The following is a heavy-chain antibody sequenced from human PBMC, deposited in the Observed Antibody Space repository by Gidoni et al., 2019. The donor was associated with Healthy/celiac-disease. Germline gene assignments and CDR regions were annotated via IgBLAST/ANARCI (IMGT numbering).Heavy chain of an antibody. J-gene: IGHJ4*02. CDR3: ASDGDYDSSGSMDY. CDR2: ISTSGST. V-gene: IGHV4-4*07. Sequence: QVQLQESGPGLVKPSETLSHTSTVSGGSISSYYWSWILQPAGKGREWIGRISTSGSTTYHPSLKSQFTMSVDTSKNQFSLKLSSVPAADTAVYYCASDGDYDSSGSMDYWGQGTLVTVSS. D-gene: IGHD3-22*01. CDR1: GGSISSYY.